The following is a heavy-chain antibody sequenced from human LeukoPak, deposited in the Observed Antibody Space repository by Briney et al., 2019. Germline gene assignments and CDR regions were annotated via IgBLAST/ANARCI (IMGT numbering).Heavy chain of an antibody. CDR2: INTNTGNP. D-gene: IGHD4-17*01. V-gene: IGHV7-4-1*02. J-gene: IGHJ5*02. Sequence: ASVKVSCKASGYTFTGYYMHWVRQAPGQGLEWMGWINTNTGNPTYAQGFTGRFVFSLDTSVSTAYLQISSLKAEDTAVYYCARDDYGDYVRPFDPWGQGTLVTVSS. CDR3: ARDDYGDYVRPFDP. CDR1: GYTFTGYY.